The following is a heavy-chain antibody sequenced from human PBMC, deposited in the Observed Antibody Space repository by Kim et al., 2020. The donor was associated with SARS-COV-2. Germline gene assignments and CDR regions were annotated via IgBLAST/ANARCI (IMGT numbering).Heavy chain of an antibody. CDR1: DDSISSYY. J-gene: IGHJ3*02. CDR3: ARAPYRGSNSRGAFDI. D-gene: IGHD4-4*01. V-gene: IGHV4-59*01. Sequence: SETLSLTCIVPDDSISSYYWSWIRQPPGKGLEWIGYIYYNGDTYYNPSLLRRVTISIDTSKNQFSLKLSSMTAADTAKYYCARAPYRGSNSRGAFDIWGQGTMVTVFS. CDR2: IYYNGDT.